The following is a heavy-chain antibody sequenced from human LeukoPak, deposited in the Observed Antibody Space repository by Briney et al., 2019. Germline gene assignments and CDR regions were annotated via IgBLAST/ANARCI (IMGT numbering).Heavy chain of an antibody. CDR2: IYSGGST. V-gene: IGHV3-66*02. CDR3: TGEFDC. D-gene: IGHD7-27*01. J-gene: IGHJ4*02. CDR1: GFTVSSNY. Sequence: GWSLRLSCASSGFTVSSNYMSGVRQAAGKGLEGVSVIYSGGSTYYADSVRGRFTISRDNSKNTLYLQMNSLRPEDTAVYYCTGEFDCWGQGTLVTVSS.